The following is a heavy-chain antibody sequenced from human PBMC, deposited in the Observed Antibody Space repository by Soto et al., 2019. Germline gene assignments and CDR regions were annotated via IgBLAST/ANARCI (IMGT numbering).Heavy chain of an antibody. D-gene: IGHD3-22*01. CDR1: GGSISSGGYY. V-gene: IGHV4-31*03. CDR3: ARSTMTAPYGMDV. J-gene: IGHJ6*02. CDR2: IYYSGST. Sequence: SETLSLTCTVSGGSISSGGYYWSWIRQHPGKGLEWIGYIYYSGSTYYNPFLKSRVTISVDTSKNQFSLKLSSVTAADTAVYYCARSTMTAPYGMDVWGQGTTVTVSS.